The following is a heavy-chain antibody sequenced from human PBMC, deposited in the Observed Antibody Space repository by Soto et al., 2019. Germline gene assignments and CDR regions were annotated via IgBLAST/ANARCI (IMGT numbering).Heavy chain of an antibody. CDR1: GFTVSSNY. V-gene: IGHV3-66*01. J-gene: IGHJ3*02. D-gene: IGHD3-16*01. CDR2: IYSGGST. Sequence: EVQLVESGGGLVQPGGSLRLSCAASGFTVSSNYMSWVRQAPGKGLEWVSVIYSGGSTYYADSVKGRFTISRDNSKNTRSLQMNSLRAGDTAVYYCARGGGPTAFDIWGQGTMVTVSS. CDR3: ARGGGPTAFDI.